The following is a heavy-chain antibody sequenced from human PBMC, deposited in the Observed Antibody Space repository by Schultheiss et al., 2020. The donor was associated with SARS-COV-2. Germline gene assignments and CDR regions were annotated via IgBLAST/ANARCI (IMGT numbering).Heavy chain of an antibody. CDR2: IYNSGST. Sequence: SETLSLTCTVSGGSISGYYWSWIRQSPGKGLEWIGYIYNSGSTNYNPSLKSRVTISLDTSNNQLSLILSSVTAADTAVYYCARRAYCGDDCFPFDYWGQGTLVTVS. V-gene: IGHV4-59*08. CDR1: GGSISGYY. D-gene: IGHD2-21*01. CDR3: ARRAYCGDDCFPFDY. J-gene: IGHJ4*02.